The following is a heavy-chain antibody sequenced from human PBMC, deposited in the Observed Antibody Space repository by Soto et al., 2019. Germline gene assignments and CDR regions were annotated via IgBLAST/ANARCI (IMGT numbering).Heavy chain of an antibody. CDR1: GFTFSSYA. V-gene: IGHV3-23*01. D-gene: IGHD3-16*02. J-gene: IGHJ4*02. CDR2: ISGSGGST. Sequence: EVQLLESGGGLVQPGGSLRLSCAASGFTFSSYAMSWVRQAPGKGLEWVSAISGSGGSTYYADSVKGRFTISRDNSKNTLYLQMNSLRAEDTAVYYCAKDPPRYDYIWGSYRYRYFDYWGQGTLVTVSS. CDR3: AKDPPRYDYIWGSYRYRYFDY.